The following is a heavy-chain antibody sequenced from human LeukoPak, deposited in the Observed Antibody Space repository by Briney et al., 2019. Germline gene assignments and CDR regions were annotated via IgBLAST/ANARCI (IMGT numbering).Heavy chain of an antibody. CDR1: GGSISSSNW. Sequence: SGTLSLTCAVSGGSISSSNWWSWVRQPPGKGLEWIGEIYHSGSTNYNPSLKSRVTISVDKSKNQFSLKLSSVTAADTAVYYCARAEYSSSWGLDYWGQGTLVTVSS. J-gene: IGHJ4*02. V-gene: IGHV4-4*02. CDR3: ARAEYSSSWGLDY. D-gene: IGHD6-6*01. CDR2: IYHSGST.